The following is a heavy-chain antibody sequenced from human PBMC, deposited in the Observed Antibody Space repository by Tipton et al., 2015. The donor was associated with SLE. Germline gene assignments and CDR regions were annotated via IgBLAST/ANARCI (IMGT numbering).Heavy chain of an antibody. CDR2: IYYSGST. D-gene: IGHD5-18*01. V-gene: IGHV4-39*01. J-gene: IGHJ4*02. CDR1: GGSISSSSYY. CDR3: ARQYSYGLVNY. Sequence: TLSLTCTVSGGSISSSSYYWGWIRQPPGKGLEWIGSIYYSGSTYYNPSLKSRVTISVDTSKNQFSLKLSSVTAADTAVYYCARQYSYGLVNYWGQGTLVTVTS.